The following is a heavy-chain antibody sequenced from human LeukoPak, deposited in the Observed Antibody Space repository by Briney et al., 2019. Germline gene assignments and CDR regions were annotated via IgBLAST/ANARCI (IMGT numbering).Heavy chain of an antibody. CDR1: GFTLSSYA. D-gene: IGHD6-19*01. J-gene: IGHJ4*02. Sequence: GGSLRLSCAASGFTLSSYAMSWVRQAPGKGLEWVSGICVGGGSTDYAGPAKGRFTISRDNSKNTLYLQMNSLRAEDTAVYYSAKTQGYSSGWYTLHFDYWGQGTLVTVSS. CDR3: AKTQGYSSGWYTLHFDY. CDR2: ICVGGGST. V-gene: IGHV3-23*01.